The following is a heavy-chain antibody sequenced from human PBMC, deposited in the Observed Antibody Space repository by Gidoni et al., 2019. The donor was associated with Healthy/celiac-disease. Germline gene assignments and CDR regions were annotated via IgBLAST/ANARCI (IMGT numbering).Heavy chain of an antibody. V-gene: IGHV3-49*04. Sequence: EVQLVESGGGLVQPGRSLRLSCTASGFTFGDYAMSWVRQAPGKGLEWVGFIRSKAYGGTTEYAASVKGRFTISRDDSKSIAYLQMNSLKTEDTAVYYCTRDWGTTGTTGYFDYWGQGTLVTVSS. J-gene: IGHJ4*02. D-gene: IGHD1-1*01. CDR1: GFTFGDYA. CDR3: TRDWGTTGTTGYFDY. CDR2: IRSKAYGGTT.